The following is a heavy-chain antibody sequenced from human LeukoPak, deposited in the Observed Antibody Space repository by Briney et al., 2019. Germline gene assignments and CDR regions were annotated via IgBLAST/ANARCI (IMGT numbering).Heavy chain of an antibody. D-gene: IGHD6-19*01. Sequence: PGRSLRLSCAGSGFSFSSYGMHWVRQAAGKGLEWMAFIRSDGSNKYYADSVKGRFTISRDNSKNTLYLQMNSLRAEDTAVYYCARILDSAWGELGYWGQGTLVTVSS. J-gene: IGHJ4*02. CDR1: GFSFSSYG. CDR2: IRSDGSNK. CDR3: ARILDSAWGELGY. V-gene: IGHV3-30*02.